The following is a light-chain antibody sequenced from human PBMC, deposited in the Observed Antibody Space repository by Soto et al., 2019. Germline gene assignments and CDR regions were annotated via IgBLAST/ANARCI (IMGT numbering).Light chain of an antibody. CDR1: QRIDTW. V-gene: IGKV1-5*03. CDR2: KAT. J-gene: IGKJ1*01. Sequence: DIQMTQSPSILSASVGDRVTITCRASQRIDTWLAWYQQKPGTAPKLLIYKATILQSGVPSRFSGSGSGTEFTLAISSLEPDDFATYYCQQYETFSSWTFGQGTKVE. CDR3: QQYETFSSWT.